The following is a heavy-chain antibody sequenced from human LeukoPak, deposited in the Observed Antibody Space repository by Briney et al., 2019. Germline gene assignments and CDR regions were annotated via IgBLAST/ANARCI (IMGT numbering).Heavy chain of an antibody. CDR2: IYYSGST. V-gene: IGHV4-59*01. CDR3: ARRDYYYYGMDV. J-gene: IGHJ6*02. Sequence: SETLSLTCTVSGGSISSYYWSWIRQPPGKGLEWIGYIYYSGSTNYNPSLKSRVTISVDTSKNQFSLKLSSVTAADTAVYYCARRDYYYYGMDVWGQGTTVTVSS. CDR1: GGSISSYY.